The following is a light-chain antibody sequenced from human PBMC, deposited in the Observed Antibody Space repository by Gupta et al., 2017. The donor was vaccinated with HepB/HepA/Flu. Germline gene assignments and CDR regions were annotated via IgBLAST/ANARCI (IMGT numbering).Light chain of an antibody. CDR3: QPRGFATPATT. CDR1: QSIGNS. V-gene: IGKV3-11*01. J-gene: IGKJ4*01. CDR2: DAS. Sequence: ETVLTQSPVALSLSPGETATLSCRASQSIGNSLAWYNQKPGQAPRLLIYDASNRATVVNARFSGHGDGPACTISISSREPVDLAINYRQPRGFATPATTSGGGTKV.